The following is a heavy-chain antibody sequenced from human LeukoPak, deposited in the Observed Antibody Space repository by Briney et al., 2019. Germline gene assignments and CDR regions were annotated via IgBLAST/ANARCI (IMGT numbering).Heavy chain of an antibody. V-gene: IGHV3-30*18. D-gene: IGHD6-19*01. CDR1: GFTFSSDG. J-gene: IGHJ4*02. Sequence: GGSLRLSCAASGFTFSSDGMHWVRQAPGKGLEWVAVISYDGSNKYYADSVKGRFTISRDNSKNTLYLQMNSLRAEDTAVYYCAKGSSVAATVDYWGQGTLVTVSS. CDR3: AKGSSVAATVDY. CDR2: ISYDGSNK.